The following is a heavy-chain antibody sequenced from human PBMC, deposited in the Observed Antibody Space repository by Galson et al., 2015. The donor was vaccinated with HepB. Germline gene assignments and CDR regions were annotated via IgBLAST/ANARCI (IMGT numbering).Heavy chain of an antibody. D-gene: IGHD5/OR15-5a*01. Sequence: SETLSLTCTVSGGSISSYYWSWIRQPPGKGLEWIGYIYYSGSTNYNPSLKSRVTISVDTSKNQFSLKLSSVTAADTAVYYCARHVLRSSFDYWGQGTLVTVSS. CDR3: ARHVLRSSFDY. CDR2: IYYSGST. J-gene: IGHJ4*02. CDR1: GGSISSYY. V-gene: IGHV4-59*08.